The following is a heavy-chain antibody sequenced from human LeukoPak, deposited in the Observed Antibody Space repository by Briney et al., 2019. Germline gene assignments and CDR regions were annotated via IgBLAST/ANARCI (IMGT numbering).Heavy chain of an antibody. J-gene: IGHJ4*02. V-gene: IGHV1-2*04. CDR3: ARLGIAVAGFDY. Sequence: GASVKVSRKASGYTFTGYYMHWVRQAPGQGLEWMGWINPNSGGTNYAQKFQGWVTMTRDTSISTAYMELSRLRSDDTAVYYCARLGIAVAGFDYWGQGTLVTVSS. D-gene: IGHD6-19*01. CDR2: INPNSGGT. CDR1: GYTFTGYY.